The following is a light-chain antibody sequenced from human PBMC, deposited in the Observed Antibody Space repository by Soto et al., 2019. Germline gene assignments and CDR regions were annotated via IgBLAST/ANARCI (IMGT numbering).Light chain of an antibody. V-gene: IGLV2-23*01. CDR3: CSYAGDSAYV. CDR2: GGS. J-gene: IGLJ1*01. CDR1: NSDIGKYYL. Sequence: QSVLTQPASVSGSPGQSITISCTGTNSDIGKYYLVSWYQQHPGKAPKLLIYGGSQRPSGVSDHFSASKSGSTASLTISGLQADDEADYYSCSYAGDSAYVFGPVSQVTDL.